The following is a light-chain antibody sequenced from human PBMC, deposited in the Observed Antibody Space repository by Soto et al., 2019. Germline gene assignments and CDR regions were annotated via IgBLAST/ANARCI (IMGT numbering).Light chain of an antibody. V-gene: IGLV2-8*01. J-gene: IGLJ2*01. CDR2: EVS. Sequence: QSALTQPPSASGSPGQSVTISCTGTSSDVGGYNYVSWYQQHPGKAPKLMIYEVSKRPSGVPDRFSGSKSGNTASLTVSVLPAEDEADYYCSSYAGSNNLVFGGGTKLTVL. CDR3: SSYAGSNNLV. CDR1: SSDVGGYNY.